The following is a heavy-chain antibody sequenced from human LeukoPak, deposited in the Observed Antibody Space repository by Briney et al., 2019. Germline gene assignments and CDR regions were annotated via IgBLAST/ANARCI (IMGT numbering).Heavy chain of an antibody. CDR3: ARYGYSYGQDDFDY. V-gene: IGHV1-69*01. CDR1: GGTFSSYA. J-gene: IGHJ4*02. CDR2: IIPIFGTA. Sequence: SVTVSCKASGGTFSSYAISWVPQAPGQGLEWMGGIIPIFGTANYAQKFQGRVTITADESTCTAYMELSSLRSEDTAVYYCARYGYSYGQDDFDYWGQGTLVTVSS. D-gene: IGHD5-18*01.